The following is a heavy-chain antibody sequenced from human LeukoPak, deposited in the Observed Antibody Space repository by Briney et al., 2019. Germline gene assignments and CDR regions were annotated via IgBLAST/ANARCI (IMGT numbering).Heavy chain of an antibody. V-gene: IGHV4-4*02. Sequence: SGTLSLTCAVSGGSISSSNWWSWARQPPGKGLEWIGEIYHSGSTNYNPSLKSRVTISVDKSKNQFSLKLSSVTAADTAVYYCARADSSGYLGHYYYYYYMDVWGKGTTVTVSS. J-gene: IGHJ6*03. CDR1: GGSISSSNW. D-gene: IGHD3-22*01. CDR3: ARADSSGYLGHYYYYYYMDV. CDR2: IYHSGST.